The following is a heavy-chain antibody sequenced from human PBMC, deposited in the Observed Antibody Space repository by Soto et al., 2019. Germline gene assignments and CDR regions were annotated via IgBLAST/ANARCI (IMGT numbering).Heavy chain of an antibody. CDR3: AGGGVRGVITRTRDYYGMDV. CDR2: IYPGDSDT. V-gene: IGHV5-51*01. Sequence: GESLKISCKGSGYSFTNYWIGWVRQMSGKGLEWMGIIYPGDSDTRYSPSFRGQVTISADKSITTAYLQWSSLKASDTAMYYCAGGGVRGVITRTRDYYGMDVWGQGTTVTVSS. CDR1: GYSFTNYW. J-gene: IGHJ6*02. D-gene: IGHD3-10*01.